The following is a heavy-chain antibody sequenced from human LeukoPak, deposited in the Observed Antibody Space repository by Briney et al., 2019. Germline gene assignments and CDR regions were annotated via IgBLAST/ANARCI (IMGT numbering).Heavy chain of an antibody. V-gene: IGHV3-23*01. CDR2: ISGSGGNT. Sequence: GGSLRLSCAASGFTFSTYAMNWVRQAPGKGLEWVSSISGSGGNTYYADSVKGRFTISRDNSRNTLYLQMNSLRAEDTAVYYCAKDKGIYDFWSGYYTLFDYWGQGTLVTVSS. D-gene: IGHD3-3*01. CDR1: GFTFSTYA. CDR3: AKDKGIYDFWSGYYTLFDY. J-gene: IGHJ4*02.